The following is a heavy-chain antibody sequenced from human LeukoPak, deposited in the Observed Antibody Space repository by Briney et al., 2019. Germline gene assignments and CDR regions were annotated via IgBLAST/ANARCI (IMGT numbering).Heavy chain of an antibody. D-gene: IGHD4-11*01. CDR3: AGLTTVTKFDY. V-gene: IGHV1-2*06. CDR2: INPNSGGT. J-gene: IGHJ4*02. CDR1: GYTFTCYY. Sequence: ASVKVSCKASGYTFTCYYMHWVRQAPGQGLEWMGRINPNSGGTNYAQKFQGRVTMTRDTSISTAYMELSRLRSDDTAVYYCAGLTTVTKFDYWGQGTLVTVSS.